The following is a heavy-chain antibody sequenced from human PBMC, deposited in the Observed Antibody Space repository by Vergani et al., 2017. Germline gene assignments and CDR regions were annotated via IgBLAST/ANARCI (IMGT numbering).Heavy chain of an antibody. CDR3: ATPRLRFSYYYYYGMDV. CDR1: GYTLTELS. D-gene: IGHD5-12*01. CDR2: FDPEDGET. J-gene: IGHJ6*02. V-gene: IGHV1-24*01. Sequence: QVQLVQSGAEVKKPGASVKVSCKVSGYTLTELSMHWVRQAPGKGPEWMGGFDPEDGETINEQKFQGRVTMTEDTSTDTADMELSSLRSEETAVYYCATPRLRFSYYYYYGMDVWGQGTTVTVSS.